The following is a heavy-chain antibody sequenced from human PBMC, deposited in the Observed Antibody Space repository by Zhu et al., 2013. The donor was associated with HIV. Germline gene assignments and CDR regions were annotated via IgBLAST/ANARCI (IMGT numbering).Heavy chain of an antibody. V-gene: IGHV1-2*02. CDR2: INPNSGGT. CDR1: GYTFPGYY. Sequence: QVQLVQSGAEVKKPGASVKVSCKASGYTFPGYYMHWVRQAPGQGLEWMGWINPNSGGTNYAQIFQGRVTMTRDTSINTAYMELSRLRSDDTAVYYCARGENSDVSRYFDWRWYFDLWGRGTLVTVSS. CDR3: ARGENSDVSRYFDWRWYFDL. D-gene: IGHD3-9*01. J-gene: IGHJ2*01.